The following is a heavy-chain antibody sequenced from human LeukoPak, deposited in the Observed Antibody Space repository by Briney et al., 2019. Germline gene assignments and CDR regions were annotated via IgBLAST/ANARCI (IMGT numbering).Heavy chain of an antibody. J-gene: IGHJ4*02. CDR3: ASFLSVTTREADY. V-gene: IGHV3-30*02. CDR1: GFTFSSYG. Sequence: GGSLRLSCAASGFTFSSYGMHWVRQAPGKGLEWVAFIRYDGSNKYYADSVKGRFTISRDNSKNTLYLQMNSLRAEDTAVYYCASFLSVTTREADYWGQGTLVTVSS. D-gene: IGHD4-11*01. CDR2: IRYDGSNK.